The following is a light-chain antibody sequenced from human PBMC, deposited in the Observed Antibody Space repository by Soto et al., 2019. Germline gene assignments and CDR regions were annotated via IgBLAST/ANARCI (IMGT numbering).Light chain of an antibody. CDR3: QHYNNGPR. J-gene: IGKJ1*01. Sequence: DIQMTQSPSSLSASGGDRVAITCRASQTISGFLNWYQQKPGKAPKLLIYAASTLQGGVPSRFSGSGSGTDFTLTISSLQSEDFAVYYCQHYNNGPRFGQGTKVDIK. CDR2: AAS. CDR1: QTISGF. V-gene: IGKV1-39*01.